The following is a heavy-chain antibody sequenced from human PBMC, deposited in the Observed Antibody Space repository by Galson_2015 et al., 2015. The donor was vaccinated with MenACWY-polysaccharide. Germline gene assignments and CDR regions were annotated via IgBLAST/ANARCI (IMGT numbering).Heavy chain of an antibody. V-gene: IGHV3-48*02. CDR2: INGGSSTI. CDR1: GFTFSTYN. J-gene: IGHJ4*02. Sequence: SLRLSCAASGFTFSTYNMTWVRQAPGKGLEWVSYINGGSSTIYYADSVKGRFTISRDNAKNSLYLQMNSLRDDDTAAYYCARDSGIAGADDYWGQGTLVTVSS. D-gene: IGHD6-13*01. CDR3: ARDSGIAGADDY.